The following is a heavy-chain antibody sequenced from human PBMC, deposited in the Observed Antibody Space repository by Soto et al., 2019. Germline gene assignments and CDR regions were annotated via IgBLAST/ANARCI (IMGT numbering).Heavy chain of an antibody. Sequence: GASVKVSCKASGYTFTSYYMHCVRQAPGQGLEWMGIINPSGGSTSYAQKFQGRVTMTRDTSTSTVYMELSSLRSEDTAVYYCARGTYYYDSSGYRRTDFDYWGQGTLVTVSS. V-gene: IGHV1-46*01. J-gene: IGHJ4*02. CDR3: ARGTYYYDSSGYRRTDFDY. CDR1: GYTFTSYY. CDR2: INPSGGST. D-gene: IGHD3-22*01.